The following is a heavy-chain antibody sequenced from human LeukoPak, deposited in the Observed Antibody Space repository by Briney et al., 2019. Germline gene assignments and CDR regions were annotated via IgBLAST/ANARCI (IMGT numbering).Heavy chain of an antibody. D-gene: IGHD3-3*01. CDR3: ARLSGDFWSGYMGYYMDV. CDR2: IKQDGSAK. J-gene: IGHJ6*03. Sequence: GGSLRLSCAASGFTFNRYWMSWVRQAPGKELQWVANIKQDGSAKYYVDSVKGRFTISRDNAKNSLYLQMNSLRAEDTAVYYCARLSGDFWSGYMGYYMDVWGKGTTVTVSS. CDR1: GFTFNRYW. V-gene: IGHV3-7*01.